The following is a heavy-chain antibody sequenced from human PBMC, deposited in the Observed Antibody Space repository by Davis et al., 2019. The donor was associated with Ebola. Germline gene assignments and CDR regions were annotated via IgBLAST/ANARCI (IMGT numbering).Heavy chain of an antibody. CDR2: VRSHGSDD. CDR1: GFTFNIFD. Sequence: GGSLRLSCAASGFTFNIFDMHWVRQAPGRGLEWVAFVRSHGSDDHYADSMKGRFTISRDNSKNTLYLQMNSLRPEDTAVYYCARDSDDYSFDYWGQGTLVTVSS. CDR3: ARDSDDYSFDY. D-gene: IGHD4-11*01. V-gene: IGHV3-30*02. J-gene: IGHJ4*02.